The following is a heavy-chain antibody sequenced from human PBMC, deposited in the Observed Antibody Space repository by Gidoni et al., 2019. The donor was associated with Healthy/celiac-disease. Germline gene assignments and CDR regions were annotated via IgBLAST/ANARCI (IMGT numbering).Heavy chain of an antibody. CDR1: GYTFTSYA. J-gene: IGHJ4*02. V-gene: IGHV1-3*01. CDR2: INAGNGNT. Sequence: QSGAEVKKPGASVTVSCTASGYTFTSYAMHWVRQPPGQRLEWMGWINAGNGNTKYSQKFQGRVTITRDTSASTAYMELSSLRSEDTAVYYCARTYESSGGYFDYWGQGTLVTVSS. D-gene: IGHD3-22*01. CDR3: ARTYESSGGYFDY.